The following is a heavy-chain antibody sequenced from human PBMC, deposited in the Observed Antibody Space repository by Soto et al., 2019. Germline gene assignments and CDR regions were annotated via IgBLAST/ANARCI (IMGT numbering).Heavy chain of an antibody. V-gene: IGHV3-30*03. D-gene: IGHD3-10*02. CDR2: ISYDGNNK. CDR3: VADYVATDAFDI. Sequence: QPGGSLRLSCAASGFTFSSYGMHWVRQAPGKGLEWAAVISYDGNNKYYAESVKGRFTISRDTSKNTLYLQMNSLRPEDTAVYYRVADYVATDAFDIWGRGTMVTVSS. CDR1: GFTFSSYG. J-gene: IGHJ3*02.